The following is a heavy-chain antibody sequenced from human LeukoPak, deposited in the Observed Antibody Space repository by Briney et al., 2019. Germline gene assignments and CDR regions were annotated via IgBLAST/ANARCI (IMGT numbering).Heavy chain of an antibody. CDR1: GYYFPGYW. CDR3: ARPNCYGSGSPACY. D-gene: IGHD3-10*01. V-gene: IGHV5-51*01. Sequence: GESLKISGKGSGYYFPGYWIGWVRQTPGKGLEWMGIIYPGDSDTTYSPSFQGQVTISADKSISTAYLQWSSLEASDTAMYYWARPNCYGSGSPACYWGQVTLVTVAS. CDR2: IYPGDSDT. J-gene: IGHJ4*02.